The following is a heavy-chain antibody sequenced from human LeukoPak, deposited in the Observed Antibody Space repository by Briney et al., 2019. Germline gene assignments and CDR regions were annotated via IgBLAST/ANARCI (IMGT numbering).Heavy chain of an antibody. CDR1: GFTFSSYA. J-gene: IGHJ3*02. V-gene: IGHV3-23*01. CDR2: ISGSGGST. CDR3: AKVTDYYGSGSFRNHDAFDI. D-gene: IGHD3-10*01. Sequence: EGSLRLSCAASGFTFSSYAMSWVRQAPGKGLEWVSAISGSGGSTYYADSVKGRFTISRDNSKNTLYLQMNSLRAEDTAVYYCAKVTDYYGSGSFRNHDAFDIWGQGTMVTVSS.